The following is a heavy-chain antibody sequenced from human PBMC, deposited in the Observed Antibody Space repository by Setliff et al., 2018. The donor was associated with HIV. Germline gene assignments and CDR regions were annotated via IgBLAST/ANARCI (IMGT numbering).Heavy chain of an antibody. J-gene: IGHJ4*01. CDR3: AREGKTALVTKYFDY. V-gene: IGHV4-31*03. CDR2: IDYSGSA. Sequence: SETLSLTCTVSSGSISSGTYYWSWIRQYPGKGLEWIGYIDYSGSAFYNPSLKSRITISRDTSKNQFSLKMNSVTAADTAVYHCAREGKTALVTKYFDYWGHGKLVTVS. D-gene: IGHD5-18*01. CDR1: SGSISSGTYY.